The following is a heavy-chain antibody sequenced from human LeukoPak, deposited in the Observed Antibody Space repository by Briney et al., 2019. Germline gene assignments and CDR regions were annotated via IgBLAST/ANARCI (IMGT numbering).Heavy chain of an antibody. CDR2: IYYDGSNQ. V-gene: IGHV3-33*01. Sequence: PGRSLRLSCVVSGLRFRNYGMHWVRQAPGKGLEWVAVIYYDGSNQYYADSVKGRFTVSRDNAKNTLYPQMDSLRAEDTAVYYCATDRNSGKYYDYWGQGTLVTVSS. J-gene: IGHJ4*02. CDR1: GLRFRNYG. CDR3: ATDRNSGKYYDY. D-gene: IGHD1-26*01.